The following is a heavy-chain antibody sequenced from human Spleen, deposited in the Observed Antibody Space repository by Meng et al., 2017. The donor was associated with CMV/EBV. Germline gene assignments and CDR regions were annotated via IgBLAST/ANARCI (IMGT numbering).Heavy chain of an antibody. CDR1: GGSISSYY. J-gene: IGHJ4*02. CDR2: IYYSGST. V-gene: IGHV4-59*01. Sequence: GQPQGLGPGLVNPSGTLSPTCTASGGSISSYYWSWIRQPPGKGLEWIGYIYYSGSTNYNPSLKSRVTISVDTSKNQFSLKLSSVTAADTAVYYCARGVMVRGVLYYFDYWGQGTLVTVSS. D-gene: IGHD3-10*01. CDR3: ARGVMVRGVLYYFDY.